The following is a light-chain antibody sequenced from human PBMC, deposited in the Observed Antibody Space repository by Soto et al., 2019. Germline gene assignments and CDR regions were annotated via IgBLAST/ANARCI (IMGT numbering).Light chain of an antibody. CDR2: DVS. CDR1: SSDVGGYNY. J-gene: IGLJ1*01. Sequence: QSVLTQPASVSGSPGQSITISCTGTSSDVGGYNYVSWYQQHPGKAPKFMIYDVSNRPSGVSNRFSGSKSGNTASLTISGLQGEDEADYYCCSYTTSNTRQIVFGTGTKLTVL. V-gene: IGLV2-14*01. CDR3: CSYTTSNTRQIV.